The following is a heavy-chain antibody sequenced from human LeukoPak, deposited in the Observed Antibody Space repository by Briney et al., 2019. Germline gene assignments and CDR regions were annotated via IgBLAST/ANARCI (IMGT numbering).Heavy chain of an antibody. J-gene: IGHJ4*02. CDR1: GGSISSYY. D-gene: IGHD1-1*01. Sequence: SETLSLTCTVSGGSISSYYWSWIRQPPRKGLEWIGEVNHSGSTNYNPSLKSRVTISVDTSKNQFSLKLSSVTAADTAVYYCARGSVPSSLFDYWGQGTLVTVSS. CDR2: VNHSGST. V-gene: IGHV4-34*01. CDR3: ARGSVPSSLFDY.